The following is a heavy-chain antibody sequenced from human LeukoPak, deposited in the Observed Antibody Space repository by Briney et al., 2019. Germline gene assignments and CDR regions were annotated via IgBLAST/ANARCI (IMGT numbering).Heavy chain of an antibody. CDR3: AGVTTFNYFDY. J-gene: IGHJ4*02. CDR1: GGSISSYY. V-gene: IGHV4-59*08. D-gene: IGHD4-11*01. CDR2: IYYSGST. Sequence: SETLSLTCTVSGGSISSYYWSWIRQPPGKGLEWIGYIYYSGSTNYNPSLKSRVTISVDTSKNQFSLKLSSVTAADTAVYYCAGVTTFNYFDYWGQGTLVTVSS.